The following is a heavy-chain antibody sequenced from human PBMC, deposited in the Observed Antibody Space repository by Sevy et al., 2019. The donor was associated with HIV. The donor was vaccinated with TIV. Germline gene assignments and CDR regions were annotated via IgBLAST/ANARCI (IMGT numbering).Heavy chain of an antibody. Sequence: GGSLRLSCEVSGFTFSDFYMSWIRQAPGKGLEWVSDISSGSTYTKSADSVKGRFTISRDNAKNSLFLQMNSLRVEDTAVYYCARDCSSTSCLWGLDVWGQGTAVTVSS. CDR3: ARDCSSTSCLWGLDV. J-gene: IGHJ6*02. CDR1: GFTFSDFY. V-gene: IGHV3-11*05. D-gene: IGHD2-2*01. CDR2: ISSGSTYT.